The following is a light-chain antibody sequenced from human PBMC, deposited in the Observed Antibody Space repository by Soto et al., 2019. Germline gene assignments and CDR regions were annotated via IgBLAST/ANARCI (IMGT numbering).Light chain of an antibody. CDR3: QQRRSWPPTIT. CDR1: QGIGDT. J-gene: IGKJ5*01. V-gene: IGKV3-11*01. Sequence: EVVMTQSPATLSVSPGEGVTLSWRASQGIGDTLAWYQHKPGQPPRLLIYDASYRATDIPPRFSGSGSGTDFTLTISSLEPEDFAVYYCQQRRSWPPTITFGQGTRLEI. CDR2: DAS.